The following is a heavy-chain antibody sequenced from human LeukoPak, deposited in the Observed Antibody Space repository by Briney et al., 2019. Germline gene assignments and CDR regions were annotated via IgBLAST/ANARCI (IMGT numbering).Heavy chain of an antibody. J-gene: IGHJ4*02. CDR1: GFSFSDYY. D-gene: IGHD4/OR15-4a*01. CDR2: ITSSGTTT. Sequence: PGGSLRLSCSASGFSFSDYYVSWFRLSAEKGLEWIAYITSSGTTTEYADSVKGRFTISRVNAKNSLYLQMNSLRPEDTAVYYCARDPTYGDPYWGQGTLVTVSS. V-gene: IGHV3-11*01. CDR3: ARDPTYGDPY.